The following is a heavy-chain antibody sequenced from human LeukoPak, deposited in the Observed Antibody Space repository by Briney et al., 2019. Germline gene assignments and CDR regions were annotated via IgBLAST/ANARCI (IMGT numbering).Heavy chain of an antibody. Sequence: PSETLSLTCTVSGGSISSSTYYWGWIRQPPGKGLEWIGSIYYSGSTYYNPSLKSRVTISVDTSKNQFSLKLNSVTAADTAVYYCATPYSGSYHGLDIWGQGTMVTVSS. CDR1: GGSISSSTYY. V-gene: IGHV4-39*01. CDR3: ATPYSGSYHGLDI. CDR2: IYYSGST. D-gene: IGHD1-26*01. J-gene: IGHJ3*02.